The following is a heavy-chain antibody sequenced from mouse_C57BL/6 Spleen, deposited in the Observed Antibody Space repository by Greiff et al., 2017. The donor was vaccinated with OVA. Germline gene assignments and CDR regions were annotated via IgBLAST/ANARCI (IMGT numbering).Heavy chain of an antibody. CDR3: ARKAAYYLDY. CDR1: GYTFTSYW. V-gene: IGHV1-52*01. Sequence: VQLQQPGAELVRPGSSVKLSCKASGYTFTSYWMHWVKQRPIQGLEWIGNIDPSDSETHYNQKFKDKATLTVDKSSSTAYMQLSSLTSEDSAVYYCARKAAYYLDYWGQGTTLTVSS. J-gene: IGHJ2*01. CDR2: IDPSDSET. D-gene: IGHD2-10*01.